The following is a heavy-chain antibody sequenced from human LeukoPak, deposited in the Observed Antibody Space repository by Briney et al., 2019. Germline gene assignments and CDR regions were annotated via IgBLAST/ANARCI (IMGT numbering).Heavy chain of an antibody. CDR2: MNPNSGNT. D-gene: IGHD3-3*01. V-gene: IGHV1-8*01. CDR1: GYTFTSYD. J-gene: IGHJ6*02. Sequence: GASVTVSCKASGYTFTSYDINWVRQATGQGLEWMGWMNPNSGNTGYAQKFQGRVTMTRNTSISTAYMELSSLRSEDTAVYYCARGGFLEWLLPYYGMDVWGQGTTVTVSS. CDR3: ARGGFLEWLLPYYGMDV.